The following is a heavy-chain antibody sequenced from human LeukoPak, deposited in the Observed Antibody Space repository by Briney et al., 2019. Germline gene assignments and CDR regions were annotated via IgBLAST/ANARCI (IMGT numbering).Heavy chain of an antibody. D-gene: IGHD3/OR15-3a*01. CDR2: IRRKVYGGTT. Sequence: GGSLRLSCTASGFTFGDHGMGWVRQAPEKGLEWVGFIRRKVYGGTTEYAASVRGRFSISRDDSKSIAYLEMNSLKTEDTAVYYCTRGKDWSYDYWGQGTLVTVSS. CDR1: GFTFGDHG. CDR3: TRGKDWSYDY. J-gene: IGHJ4*02. V-gene: IGHV3-49*04.